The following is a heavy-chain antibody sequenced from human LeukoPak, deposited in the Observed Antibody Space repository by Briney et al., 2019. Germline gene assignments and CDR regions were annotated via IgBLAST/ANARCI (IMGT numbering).Heavy chain of an antibody. V-gene: IGHV4-59*01. CDR1: GGSINSYY. Sequence: SETLSLTCTVSGGSINSYYWSWIRQPPGKGLEWIGYISYSGSTNYNPSLKSRVSISVDTSKNQFSLKLSSVTAADTAVYYCARHYYSDPFDYWGQGTLVTVSS. CDR2: ISYSGST. CDR3: ARHYYSDPFDY. J-gene: IGHJ4*02. D-gene: IGHD4-17*01.